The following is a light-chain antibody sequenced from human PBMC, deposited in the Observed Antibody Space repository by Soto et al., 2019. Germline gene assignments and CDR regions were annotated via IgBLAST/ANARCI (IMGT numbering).Light chain of an antibody. CDR1: QSVNRY. Sequence: DLQMTQSPSSLSASVGDRVTITCRASQSVNRYLNWYQQKEGQAPKLLIYAISILESGVPSRFSASGSGTDFTLTINSLQPEDFATYYCQQSYSNPRTFGQGTRLEVK. V-gene: IGKV1-39*01. CDR3: QQSYSNPRT. CDR2: AIS. J-gene: IGKJ1*01.